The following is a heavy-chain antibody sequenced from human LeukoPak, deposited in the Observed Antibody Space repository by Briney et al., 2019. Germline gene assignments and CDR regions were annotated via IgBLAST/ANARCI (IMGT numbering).Heavy chain of an antibody. Sequence: GASVKVSCKASGGTFSSYAISWVRQAPGQGLEWMGGIIPIFGTANYAQKLQGRVTMTTDTSTSTAYMELRSLRFDDTAVYYCARDFAWGSGGAPIDDNWLDPWGQGILVTVSS. CDR2: IIPIFGTA. D-gene: IGHD7-27*01. V-gene: IGHV1-69*05. CDR1: GGTFSSYA. CDR3: ARDFAWGSGGAPIDDNWLDP. J-gene: IGHJ5*02.